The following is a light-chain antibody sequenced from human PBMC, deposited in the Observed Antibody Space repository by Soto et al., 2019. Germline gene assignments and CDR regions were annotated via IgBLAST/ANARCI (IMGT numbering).Light chain of an antibody. Sequence: QSVLTQPPSASGSPGQSVTISCTGTSSDVGGYNFVSWYQQHPGKAPKLMIYEVSKRPSGVPDRFSGSKSGNTASLTVSGLQAEDEADYYCQSYDSRLNAWVFGGGTKVTVL. CDR3: QSYDSRLNAWV. V-gene: IGLV2-8*01. J-gene: IGLJ3*02. CDR1: SSDVGGYNF. CDR2: EVS.